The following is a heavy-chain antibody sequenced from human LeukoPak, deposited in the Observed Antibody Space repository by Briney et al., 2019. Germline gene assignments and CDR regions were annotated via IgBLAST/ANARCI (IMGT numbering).Heavy chain of an antibody. D-gene: IGHD2-2*01. J-gene: IGHJ6*02. V-gene: IGHV1-69*04. Sequence: ASVKVSCKASGGTFSSYAISWVRQAPGQGLEWMGRIIPIFGIANYAQKFQGRVTITADKSTSTAYMELSSLRSEDTAAYYCARDKKGSTSCYGPGRGKCYYGMDVWGQGTTVTVSS. CDR3: ARDKKGSTSCYGPGRGKCYYGMDV. CDR1: GGTFSSYA. CDR2: IIPIFGIA.